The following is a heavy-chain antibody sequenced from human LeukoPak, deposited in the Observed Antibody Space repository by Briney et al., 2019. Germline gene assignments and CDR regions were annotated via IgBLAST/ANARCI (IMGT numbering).Heavy chain of an antibody. V-gene: IGHV3-23*01. CDR3: ATNGGGDSGYGNFDY. CDR2: ISGSGGST. Sequence: SGGSLRLSCAASGFTFSSYAMSWVRRAPGKGLEGVSAISGSGGSTYYADSVKGRFTISRDNAKNSLYLQMNSLRPEDTALYYCATNGGGDSGYGNFDYWGQGTLVTVSS. D-gene: IGHD5-12*01. CDR1: GFTFSSYA. J-gene: IGHJ4*01.